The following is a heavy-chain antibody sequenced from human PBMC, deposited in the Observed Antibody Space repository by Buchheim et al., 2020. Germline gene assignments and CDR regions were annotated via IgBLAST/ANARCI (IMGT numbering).Heavy chain of an antibody. V-gene: IGHV4-4*02. CDR2: IFSSGHT. CDR1: GDSISTNKW. D-gene: IGHD3-22*01. J-gene: IGHJ5*02. Sequence: QVQLQESGPELVKPSGTLSLTCTVSGDSISTNKWWSWVRQPPGKGLEWIGEIFSSGHTNFNPSLKSRVTMSLDKSKNQFSLKLSSVTAGDTAVYHCIHSGHYSLIAWGQGTL. CDR3: IHSGHYSLIA.